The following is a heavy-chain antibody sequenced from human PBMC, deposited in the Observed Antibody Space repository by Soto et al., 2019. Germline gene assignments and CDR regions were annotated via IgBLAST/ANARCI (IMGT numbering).Heavy chain of an antibody. D-gene: IGHD1-26*01. J-gene: IGHJ6*02. V-gene: IGHV3-30*04. CDR1: GFTFSSYV. CDR3: ARDGEWEIAIESFYYYGMDV. Sequence: PGGSLRLSCAASGFTFSSYVFHWVRQAPGKGLEWVAVISYVGSDKYYADSVKGRFTISRDNSKNMLYLQMNSLRPDDTAVYYCARDGEWEIAIESFYYYGMDVWGQGTKVTVSS. CDR2: ISYVGSDK.